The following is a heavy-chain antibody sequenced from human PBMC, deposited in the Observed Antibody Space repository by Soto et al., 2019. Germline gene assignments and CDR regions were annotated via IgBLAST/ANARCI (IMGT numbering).Heavy chain of an antibody. V-gene: IGHV3-74*01. D-gene: IGHD6-19*01. J-gene: IGHJ4*02. CDR3: ARDQHSSGWPYYFDY. CDR1: GFTFSSYW. CDR2: INSDGSST. Sequence: PGGSLRLSCAASGFTFSSYWMHWVRQAPGKGLVWVSRINSDGSSTSYADSVKGRFTISRDNAKNTLYLQMNSLRAEDTAVYYCARDQHSSGWPYYFDYWGQGTLVTVSS.